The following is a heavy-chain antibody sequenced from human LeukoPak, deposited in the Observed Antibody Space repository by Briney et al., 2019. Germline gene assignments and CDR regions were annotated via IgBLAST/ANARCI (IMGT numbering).Heavy chain of an antibody. Sequence: KSGGSLRLSCAASGFTFSSYSMNWVRQAPGKGLEWVSSISSSSSYIYYADSVKGRFTISRDNAKNSLYLQMNSLRAEDTAVYYCARARNNYDSSSFSALDYWGQGTLVTVSS. CDR1: GFTFSSYS. D-gene: IGHD3-22*01. J-gene: IGHJ4*02. CDR3: ARARNNYDSSSFSALDY. V-gene: IGHV3-21*01. CDR2: ISSSSSYI.